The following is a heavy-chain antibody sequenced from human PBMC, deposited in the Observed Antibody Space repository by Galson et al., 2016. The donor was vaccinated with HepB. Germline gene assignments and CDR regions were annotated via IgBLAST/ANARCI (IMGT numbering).Heavy chain of an antibody. D-gene: IGHD5-18*01. CDR1: GGTFSTYA. CDR2: IIPILGIL. V-gene: IGHV1-69*10. Sequence: SVKVSCKASGGTFSTYAINWVRQAPGQGLEWMGGIIPILGILNYAQRFQGRVTVSADKSTGTAYMELSSLRTEDTAVYYCAGDGYGTPFSDFDYWGQGTLVTVSS. CDR3: AGDGYGTPFSDFDY. J-gene: IGHJ4*02.